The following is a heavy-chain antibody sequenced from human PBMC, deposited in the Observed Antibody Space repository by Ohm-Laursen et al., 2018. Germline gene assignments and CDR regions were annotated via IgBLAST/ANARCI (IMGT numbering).Heavy chain of an antibody. D-gene: IGHD6-13*01. J-gene: IGHJ4*02. V-gene: IGHV4-61*01. CDR2: IYYSGST. CDR1: GGSVSSGSYY. Sequence: SETLSLTCTVSGGSVSSGSYYWSWIRQPPGKGLEWIGDIYYSGSTNYNPSLKSRVTISGDTSKNQFSLKLSPVTAADTTVYYCARVGVAAAGRKKYGDVIDYWGQGTLVTVSS. CDR3: ARVGVAAAGRKKYGDVIDY.